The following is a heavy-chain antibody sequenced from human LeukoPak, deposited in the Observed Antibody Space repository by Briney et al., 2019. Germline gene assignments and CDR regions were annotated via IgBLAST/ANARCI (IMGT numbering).Heavy chain of an antibody. D-gene: IGHD2-2*01. CDR2: ISAYNGNT. J-gene: IGHJ6*02. V-gene: IGHV1-18*01. CDR3: ARDLDIVVALAAPRHYGMDV. Sequence: ASVKVSCKASGYTFTNYGISWVRQAPGQGLEWMGWISAYNGNTNYVQKLQGRVTVTTDTSASTAYMELRSLRSDDTAVYYCARDLDIVVALAAPRHYGMDVWGQGTTVTVS. CDR1: GYTFTNYG.